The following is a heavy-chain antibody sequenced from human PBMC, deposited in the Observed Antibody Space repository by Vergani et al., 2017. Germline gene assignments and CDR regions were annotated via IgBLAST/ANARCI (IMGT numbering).Heavy chain of an antibody. V-gene: IGHV4-59*12. D-gene: IGHD3-10*01. CDR1: GGSISSYY. Sequence: QVQLQESGPGLVKPSETLSLTCTVSGGSISSYYWSWIRQPPGKGLEWIGYIYYSGSTNYNPSLKSRVTISVDTSKNQFSLKLSSVTAADTAVYYCARGVAVRGVIRFDPWGQGTLVTVSS. CDR3: ARGVAVRGVIRFDP. J-gene: IGHJ5*02. CDR2: IYYSGST.